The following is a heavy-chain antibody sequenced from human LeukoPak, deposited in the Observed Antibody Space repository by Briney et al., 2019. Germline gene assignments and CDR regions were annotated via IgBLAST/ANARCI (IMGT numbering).Heavy chain of an antibody. CDR3: ANSVWFPREMYYFDY. CDR2: IYYSGST. Sequence: SETLSLTCTVSGGSISSSSYYWGWIRQPPGKGLEWIGSIYYSGSTYYNPSLKSRVTISVDTSKNQFSLKLSSVTAADTAVYYCANSVWFPREMYYFDYWGREPWSPSPQ. CDR1: GGSISSSSYY. J-gene: IGHJ4*02. V-gene: IGHV4-39*01. D-gene: IGHD2/OR15-2a*01.